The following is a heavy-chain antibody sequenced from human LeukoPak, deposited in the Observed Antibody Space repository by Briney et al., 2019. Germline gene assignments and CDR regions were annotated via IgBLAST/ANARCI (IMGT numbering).Heavy chain of an antibody. CDR2: IIPILGIA. J-gene: IGHJ4*02. V-gene: IGHV1-69*04. CDR3: AREVVGAQLYYFDY. CDR1: GGTFSSYA. D-gene: IGHD1-26*01. Sequence: GASVKVSCKASGGTFSSYAISWVRQAPGQGLEWMGRIIPILGIANYAQKFQGRVTITADKSTSTAYMELSSLRSDDTAVYYCAREVVGAQLYYFDYWGQGTLVTVSS.